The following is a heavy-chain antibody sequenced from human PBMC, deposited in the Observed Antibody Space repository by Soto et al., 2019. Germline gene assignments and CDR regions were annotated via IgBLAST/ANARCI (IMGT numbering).Heavy chain of an antibody. CDR2: ISWDGGST. V-gene: IGHV3-43D*04. D-gene: IGHD2-15*01. CDR1: GFTFDDYA. Sequence: PGGSLRLSCAASGFTFDDYAMHWVRQAPGKGLEWVSLISWDGGSTYYADSVKGRFTISRDNSKNSLYLKMNSLRAEDTALYYCAKEGVVAARPYFDYWGQGTLVTVSS. CDR3: AKEGVVAARPYFDY. J-gene: IGHJ4*02.